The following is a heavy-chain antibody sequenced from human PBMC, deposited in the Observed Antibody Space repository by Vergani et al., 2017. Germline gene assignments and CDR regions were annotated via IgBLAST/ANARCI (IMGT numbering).Heavy chain of an antibody. J-gene: IGHJ6*02. CDR1: GFTFSSYG. V-gene: IGHV3-30*02. CDR3: VRGAAGAQNFDYYSMDV. Sequence: QVQLVESGGGVVQPGGSLRLSCAASGFTFSSYGMHWVRQAPGKGLEWVAFIRYDGSNKYYADSVKGRFTISRDSGENSLFLQMNSLRAEDTAVYYCVRGAAGAQNFDYYSMDVWGHGTTVTVSS. CDR2: IRYDGSNK. D-gene: IGHD6-25*01.